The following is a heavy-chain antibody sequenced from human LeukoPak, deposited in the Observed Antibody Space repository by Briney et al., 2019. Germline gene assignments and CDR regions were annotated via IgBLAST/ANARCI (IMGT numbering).Heavy chain of an antibody. Sequence: GGSLRLSCAASGFTFGRYAVSWVRQAPGKGLEWVCGISSSGESPYYADSVEGRFTISRDNSKNTLYLEINSLRAEDTAVYYCAKKSRDGYNPFDYLGQGILVTVSS. V-gene: IGHV3-23*01. D-gene: IGHD5-24*01. J-gene: IGHJ4*02. CDR2: ISSSGESP. CDR1: GFTFGRYA. CDR3: AKKSRDGYNPFDY.